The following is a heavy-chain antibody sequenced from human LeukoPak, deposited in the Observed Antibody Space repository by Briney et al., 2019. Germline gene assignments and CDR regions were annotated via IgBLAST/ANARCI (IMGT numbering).Heavy chain of an antibody. Sequence: ASVKVSCKVSGYTLTELSMHWVRQAPGKGLEWMGGFDPEDGETIYARKFQGRVTMTEDTSTDTAYMELSSLRSEDTAVYYCATGVGWLGDFDYWGQGTLVTVSS. D-gene: IGHD3-10*01. CDR2: FDPEDGET. CDR1: GYTLTELS. V-gene: IGHV1-24*01. CDR3: ATGVGWLGDFDY. J-gene: IGHJ4*02.